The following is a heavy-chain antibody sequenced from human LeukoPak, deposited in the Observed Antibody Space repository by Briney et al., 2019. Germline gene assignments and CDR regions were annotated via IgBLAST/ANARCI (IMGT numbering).Heavy chain of an antibody. D-gene: IGHD6-19*01. J-gene: IGHJ4*02. CDR3: ARAAAVAARLDY. Sequence: PGGSLRLSCAASGFTFSTYGMHWVRQAPGQGLEWMGGISGYNGDTNYAQKFQGRVTMTTDTSTSTAYMEVRSLRSDDTAFYYCARAAAVAARLDYWGRGTLVTVSS. V-gene: IGHV1-18*01. CDR1: GFTFSTYG. CDR2: ISGYNGDT.